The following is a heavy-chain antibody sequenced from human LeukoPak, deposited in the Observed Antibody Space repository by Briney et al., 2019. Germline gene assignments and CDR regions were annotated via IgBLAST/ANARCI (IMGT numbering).Heavy chain of an antibody. J-gene: IGHJ4*02. CDR1: GGSISSYY. D-gene: IGHD3-22*01. CDR3: ARTYYYDRSGFYSGYYFDY. CDR2: IYTSGST. Sequence: PETLSLTCTVSGGSISSYYWSWVRQPAGKGLEWIGRIYTSGSTNYNPSLKSRVTMSVDTSKNQSSLKLSSVTAADTAVYYCARTYYYDRSGFYSGYYFDYWGQGTLVTVSS. V-gene: IGHV4-4*07.